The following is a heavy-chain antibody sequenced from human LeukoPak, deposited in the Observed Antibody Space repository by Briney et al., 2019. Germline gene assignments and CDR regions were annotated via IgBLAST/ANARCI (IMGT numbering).Heavy chain of an antibody. J-gene: IGHJ4*02. CDR3: ARGLPIRFGELPFDY. CDR1: GGSFSGYY. V-gene: IGHV4-34*01. CDR2: INHSGST. Sequence: SETLSLTCAVSGGSFSGYYWTWIRQPPGKGLEWIGEINHSGSTNYNPSLKSRVTISVDTSKNQFSLKLSSVTAADTAVYYCARGLPIRFGELPFDYWGQGTLVTVSS. D-gene: IGHD3-10*01.